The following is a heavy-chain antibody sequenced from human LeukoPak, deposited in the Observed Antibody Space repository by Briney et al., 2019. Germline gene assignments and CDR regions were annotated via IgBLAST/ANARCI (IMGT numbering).Heavy chain of an antibody. J-gene: IGHJ4*02. Sequence: PGGSLRLSCAASGFTFSRDGIHWVRQAPGKGLEWVAVISNDETNKYYTDSVKGRFTISRDDSKNMVYLQMNSLRDEDTAAYYCAREHGYMVRGVILDYWGQGTLVTVSS. CDR2: ISNDETNK. D-gene: IGHD3-10*01. V-gene: IGHV3-30*03. CDR3: AREHGYMVRGVILDY. CDR1: GFTFSRDG.